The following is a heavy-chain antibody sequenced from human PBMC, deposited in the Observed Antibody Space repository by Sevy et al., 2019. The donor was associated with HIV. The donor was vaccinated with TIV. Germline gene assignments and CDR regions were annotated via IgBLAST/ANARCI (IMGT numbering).Heavy chain of an antibody. Sequence: SETLSLTCTVSGGSISSYYWSWIRQPPGKGLEWIGYIYYSGSTNYNPSLKSRVTISVDTSKNQFSLKLSSVTAADTAVYYCARDMLGYCGSTSCYAEGYFDYWGQGTLVTVSS. V-gene: IGHV4-59*01. J-gene: IGHJ4*02. CDR3: ARDMLGYCGSTSCYAEGYFDY. CDR1: GGSISSYY. CDR2: IYYSGST. D-gene: IGHD2-2*01.